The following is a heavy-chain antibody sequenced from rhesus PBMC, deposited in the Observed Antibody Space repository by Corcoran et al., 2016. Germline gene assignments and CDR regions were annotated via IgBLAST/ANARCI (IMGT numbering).Heavy chain of an antibody. CDR2: ISGSGRSP. J-gene: IGHJ3*01. CDR1: GGSISSTN. CDR3: ARRYSGSSDAFDF. Sequence: QLQLQESGPGLVKPSETLPPTCAGAGGSISSTNLSKIRHPPGTGLEWIGSISGSGRSPDYNPSLKSRVTISTDTSKNQFSLMLSSVTAADTAVYYCARRYSGSSDAFDFWGQGLRVTVSS. D-gene: IGHD1-44*02. V-gene: IGHV4-173*01.